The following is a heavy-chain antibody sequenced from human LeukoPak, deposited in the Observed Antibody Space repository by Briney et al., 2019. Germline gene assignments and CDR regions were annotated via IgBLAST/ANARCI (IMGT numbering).Heavy chain of an antibody. CDR1: GFTFSGYW. V-gene: IGHV3-7*02. J-gene: IGHJ4*02. CDR3: AGGRAGNY. CDR2: IKQDGSEK. D-gene: IGHD2-15*01. Sequence: GGSLRLSCAASGFTFSGYWMSWVRQAPGKGLEWVANIKQDGSEKYFVDSVKGRFTISRDNAKNSLFLQMNSLRAEDTAVYYCAGGRAGNYWGQGTLVTVSS.